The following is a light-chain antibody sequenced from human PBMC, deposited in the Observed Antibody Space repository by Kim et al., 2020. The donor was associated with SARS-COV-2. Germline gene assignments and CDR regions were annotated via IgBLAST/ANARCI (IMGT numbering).Light chain of an antibody. Sequence: LGQTVRITGQGDSLRSYYASWYQQKPGQAPVLVIYGKNNRPSGIPDRFSGSSSGNTASLTITGAQAEDEADYYCNSRDSSGNHVLFGGGTQLTVL. J-gene: IGLJ2*01. CDR3: NSRDSSGNHVL. V-gene: IGLV3-19*01. CDR1: SLRSYY. CDR2: GKN.